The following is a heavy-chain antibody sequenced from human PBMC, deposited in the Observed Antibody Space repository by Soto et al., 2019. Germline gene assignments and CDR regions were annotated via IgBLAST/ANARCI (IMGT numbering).Heavy chain of an antibody. CDR1: GGTFSSYA. V-gene: IGHV1-69*01. CDR2: IIPISGTA. J-gene: IGHJ6*02. Sequence: QVQLVQSGAEVKKPGSSVKVSCKASGGTFSSYAISWVRQAPGQGLEWMGGIIPISGTANYAQKFQGRVTITADESTSTAYMELSSLRSEDTAVYYCARSQGSSTSLEICYYYYYGMDVWGQGTTVTVFS. CDR3: ARSQGSSTSLEICYYYYYGMDV. D-gene: IGHD2-2*01.